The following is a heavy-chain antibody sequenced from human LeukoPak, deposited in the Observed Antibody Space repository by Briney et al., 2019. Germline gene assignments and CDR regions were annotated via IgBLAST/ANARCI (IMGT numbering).Heavy chain of an antibody. CDR3: AAASIGELYDAFDI. CDR1: GFTFTSSA. V-gene: IGHV1-58*02. J-gene: IGHJ3*02. Sequence: GASVKVSCKASGFTFTSSAMQWVRQARGQRLEWIGWFVVGSGNTNYAQKFQERVTITRDMSTSTAYMELSSLRSEDTAVYYCAAASIGELYDAFDIWGQGTMVTVSS. D-gene: IGHD3-10*01. CDR2: FVVGSGNT.